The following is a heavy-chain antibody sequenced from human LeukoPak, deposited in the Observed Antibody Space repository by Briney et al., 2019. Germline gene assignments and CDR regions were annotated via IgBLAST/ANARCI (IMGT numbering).Heavy chain of an antibody. CDR3: ARSGVVVAARGVAAFDI. CDR1: GYTFTSYY. CDR2: IIPIFGTA. D-gene: IGHD2-15*01. J-gene: IGHJ3*02. Sequence: GASVKVSCKASGYTFTSYYMHWVRQAPGQGLEWRGGIIPIFGTANYAQKFQGRVTITADESTSTAYMELSSLRSEDTAVYYCARSGVVVAARGVAAFDIWGQGTMVTVSS. V-gene: IGHV1-69*13.